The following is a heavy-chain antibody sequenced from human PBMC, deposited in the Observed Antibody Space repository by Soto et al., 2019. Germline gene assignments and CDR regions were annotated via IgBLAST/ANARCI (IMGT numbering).Heavy chain of an antibody. D-gene: IGHD1-7*01. V-gene: IGHV4-39*01. J-gene: IGHJ6*02. CDR1: GGSISSSSYY. CDR2: IYYSGST. CDR3: ARLNAGTTYYYYGMDV. Sequence: PSETLSLTCPFSGGSISSSSYYLGFLHQPPLKGLEWIGSIYYSGSTYYNPSLKSRVTISVDTSKNQFSLKLSSVTAADTALYYCARLNAGTTYYYYGMDVWGQGTTVTVSS.